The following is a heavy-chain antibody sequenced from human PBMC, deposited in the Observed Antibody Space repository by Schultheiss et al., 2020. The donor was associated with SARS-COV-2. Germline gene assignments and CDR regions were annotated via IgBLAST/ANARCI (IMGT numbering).Heavy chain of an antibody. CDR2: INLNSGGT. CDR1: GYTFTGYY. J-gene: IGHJ6*02. V-gene: IGHV1-2*06. D-gene: IGHD3-3*01. CDR3: ARDQYYDFWSGYYSYYYYGMDV. Sequence: ASVKVSCKASGYTFTGYYMHWVRQAPGQGLEWMGRINLNSGGTNYAQKFQGRVTMTRDTSISTAYMELSRLRSDDTAVYYCARDQYYDFWSGYYSYYYYGMDVWGQGTTVTVSS.